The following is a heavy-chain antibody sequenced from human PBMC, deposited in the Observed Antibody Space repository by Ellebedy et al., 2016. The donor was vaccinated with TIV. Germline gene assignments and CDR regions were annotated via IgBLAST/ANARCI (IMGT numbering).Heavy chain of an antibody. D-gene: IGHD6-19*01. J-gene: IGHJ4*02. CDR1: GASLSSTSYT. CDR2: ISERGTT. V-gene: IGHV4-39*01. CDR3: ARGTVALQRLKCFDS. Sequence: SETLSLXCSVSGASLSSTSYTWGWIRQPPGKGLEWIASISERGTTYYNPSLKSRVTISVDTSRTQFSLKLSSVTASDTAVYYCARGTVALQRLKCFDSWGQGTLVTVSS.